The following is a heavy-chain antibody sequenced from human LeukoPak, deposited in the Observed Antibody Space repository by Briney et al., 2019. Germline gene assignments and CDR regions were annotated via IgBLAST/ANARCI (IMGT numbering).Heavy chain of an antibody. CDR2: INHSGST. Sequence: PSETLSLTCAVYGGSFSGYYRSWIRQPPGKGLEWIGEINHSGSTNYNPSLKSRVTISVDTSKNQFSLKLSSVTAADTAVYYCARGRRSQWLVFVYFDYWGQGTLVTVSS. D-gene: IGHD6-19*01. CDR1: GGSFSGYY. CDR3: ARGRRSQWLVFVYFDY. J-gene: IGHJ4*02. V-gene: IGHV4-34*01.